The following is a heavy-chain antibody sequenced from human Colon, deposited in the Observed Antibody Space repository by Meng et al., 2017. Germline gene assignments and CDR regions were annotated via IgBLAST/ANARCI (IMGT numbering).Heavy chain of an antibody. CDR2: IYYSGST. CDR1: GGSINNYY. V-gene: IGHV4-59*01. CDR3: ARGGAWLQSFDY. Sequence: QGRRRGSGPGLVEPSWTLSVNCTVSGGSINNYYWSWIRQSPGKGLEWIGYIYYSGSTNYNPSLKSRVTISVDTSKNQFSLKLRSVTSADTAVYYCARGGAWLQSFDYWGQGTLVTVSS. D-gene: IGHD5-24*01. J-gene: IGHJ4*02.